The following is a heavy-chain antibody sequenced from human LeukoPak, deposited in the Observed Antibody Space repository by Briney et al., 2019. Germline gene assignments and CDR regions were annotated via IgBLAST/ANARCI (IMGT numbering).Heavy chain of an antibody. CDR3: AKDRSSGYCSGGSCYLYFDY. J-gene: IGHJ4*02. CDR2: ISWNSGSI. Sequence: GGSLRLSCAASGFTFDDYAMHWVRQAPGKGLEWVSGISWNSGSIGYADSVEGRFTISRDNAKNSLYLQMNSLRAEDMALYYCAKDRSSGYCSGGSCYLYFDYWGQGTLVTVSS. V-gene: IGHV3-9*03. D-gene: IGHD2-15*01. CDR1: GFTFDDYA.